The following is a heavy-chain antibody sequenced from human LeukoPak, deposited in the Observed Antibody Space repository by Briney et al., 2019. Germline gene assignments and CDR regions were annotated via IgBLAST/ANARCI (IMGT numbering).Heavy chain of an antibody. D-gene: IGHD2-15*01. CDR3: ARDVAGYCSGGSCHDY. V-gene: IGHV1-2*02. CDR2: INPNSGGT. CDR1: GYTLTELS. Sequence: ASVKVSCKVSGYTLTELSMHSVRPAPGQRLEWMGCINPNSGGTNYTQTFQGRVTMTRDTSISKDYMELSRLRSDDTAVYYCARDVAGYCSGGSCHDYWGQGTLVTVSS. J-gene: IGHJ4*02.